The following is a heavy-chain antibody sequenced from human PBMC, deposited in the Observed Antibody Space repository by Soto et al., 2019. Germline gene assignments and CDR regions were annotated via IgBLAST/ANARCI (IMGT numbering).Heavy chain of an antibody. V-gene: IGHV4-4*07. D-gene: IGHD6-13*01. J-gene: IGHJ5*02. Sequence: SETLSLTCTVSGGSISSYYWSWIRQPAGKGLEWIGRIYTSGSTNYNPSLKSRVTMSVDTSKNQFSLKLSSVTAADTAVYYCARDKGSSWHNWFDPWGQGTLVTVSS. CDR2: IYTSGST. CDR3: ARDKGSSWHNWFDP. CDR1: GGSISSYY.